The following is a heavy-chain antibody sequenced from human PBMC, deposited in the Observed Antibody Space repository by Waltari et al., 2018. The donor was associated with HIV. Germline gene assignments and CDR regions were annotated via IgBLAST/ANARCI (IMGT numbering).Heavy chain of an antibody. V-gene: IGHV5-51*03. Sequence: EVQLVQSGAEVRQSGESLKISCKASGYTFTNYLNAWVRQMSGEGLEWMGIIYPFDSDTRYNPSFEGQITISADKSLATAYLEWSNLNASDAAIYYCARLFYYDTTGYINNAFDIWGQGTVVTVS. CDR3: ARLFYYDTTGYINNAFDI. D-gene: IGHD3-22*01. J-gene: IGHJ3*02. CDR1: GYTFTNYL. CDR2: IYPFDSDT.